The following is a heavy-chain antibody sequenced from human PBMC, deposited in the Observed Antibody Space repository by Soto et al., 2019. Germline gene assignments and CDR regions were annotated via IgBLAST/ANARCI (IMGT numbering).Heavy chain of an antibody. CDR3: ARDNGGEDFDY. CDR2: ISGCNGNT. CDR1: GYTFTSYG. Sequence: ASVKVSCKASGYTFTSYGISWVRQAPGQGLEWMGWISGCNGNTNYAQKLQGRVTITTDTSTSTAYMELRSLRSDDTAVYYCARDNGGEDFDYWGQGTLVTVSS. D-gene: IGHD2-21*01. J-gene: IGHJ4*02. V-gene: IGHV1-18*01.